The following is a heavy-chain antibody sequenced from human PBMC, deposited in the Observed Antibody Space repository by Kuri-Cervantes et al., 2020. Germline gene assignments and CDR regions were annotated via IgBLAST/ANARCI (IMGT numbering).Heavy chain of an antibody. CDR2: ISGSGGST. CDR3: ARGGRGEDYFDC. CDR1: GFTFSSYA. J-gene: IGHJ4*02. V-gene: IGHV3-23*01. Sequence: GSLRLSCAASGFTFSSYAMSWVRQAPGKGLEWVSAISGSGGSTYYADSVKGRFTISRDNSKNTLYLQMNSLRAEDTAVYYCARGGRGEDYFDCWGQGTLVTVSS. D-gene: IGHD3-10*01.